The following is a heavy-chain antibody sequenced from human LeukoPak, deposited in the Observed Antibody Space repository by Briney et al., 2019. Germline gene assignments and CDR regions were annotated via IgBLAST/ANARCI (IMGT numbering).Heavy chain of an antibody. J-gene: IGHJ5*02. D-gene: IGHD2-21*01. CDR3: ARADRLHGGPYLIGP. CDR1: GYTFSDYY. V-gene: IGHV1-2*02. Sequence: ASVRVSCKASGYTFSDYYMHWVRQAPAQGLEWMGWISPDSVEKNYAQKFQGRVTMTRDTSITTVYMEVNWLTSDDTAIYYCARADRLHGGPYLIGPWGQGTLVTVSS. CDR2: ISPDSVEK.